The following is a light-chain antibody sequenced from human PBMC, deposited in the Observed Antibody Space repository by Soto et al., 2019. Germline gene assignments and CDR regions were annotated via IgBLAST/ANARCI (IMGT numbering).Light chain of an antibody. Sequence: DIVMTQSPATLSVAPGERVTFSCRASQGVSRKLAWYQHKPGQAPRLLISGASTGATGIPARFSGSGSGTEFTLTISSLQSEDCAIYYYQQYRTWPITFGGGTKVEIK. CDR3: QQYRTWPIT. J-gene: IGKJ4*01. CDR1: QGVSRK. V-gene: IGKV3-15*01. CDR2: GAS.